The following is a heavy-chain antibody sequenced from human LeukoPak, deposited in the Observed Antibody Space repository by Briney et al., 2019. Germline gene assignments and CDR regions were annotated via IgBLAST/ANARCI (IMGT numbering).Heavy chain of an antibody. CDR1: GFTFSSYA. J-gene: IGHJ4*02. Sequence: GGSLRLSCAASGFTFSSYAMSWVRQAPGKGLEWVSAISGSGGSTYYADSVKGRFTISRDNSKNSLYLQMNSLRAEDTAVYYCARDHYDYVWGSYRFDYWGQGTLVTVSS. CDR3: ARDHYDYVWGSYRFDY. CDR2: ISGSGGST. D-gene: IGHD3-16*02. V-gene: IGHV3-23*01.